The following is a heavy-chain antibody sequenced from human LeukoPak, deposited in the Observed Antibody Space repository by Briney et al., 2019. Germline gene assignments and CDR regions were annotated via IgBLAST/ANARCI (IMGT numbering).Heavy chain of an antibody. CDR3: ARVRGYCSSTSCYPYYFDY. V-gene: IGHV3-11*01. CDR1: GLIFSGYY. J-gene: IGHJ4*02. D-gene: IGHD2-2*01. Sequence: GGSLSLSCAAPGLIFSGYYMGWIRQAPGKGLGWVSYITSSGSMMYYADSVKGRFTISRDNAKNSLYVQMDSLRAEDTAIYYCARVRGYCSSTSCYPYYFDYWGQGTLVTVSS. CDR2: ITSSGSMM.